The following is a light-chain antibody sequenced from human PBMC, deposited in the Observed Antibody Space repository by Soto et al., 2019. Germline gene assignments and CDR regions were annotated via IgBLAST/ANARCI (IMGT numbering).Light chain of an antibody. J-gene: IGKJ5*01. V-gene: IGKV3-20*01. Sequence: EIVLTQSPGTLSVSPGGRATLSCRASQSISNTLAWYQQKPGQAPRLLISGASSRATGIPDRFSGSGSATDFTLTISRLQPEDFALYYCQQYSSSPMTFGQGTRVDIK. CDR3: QQYSSSPMT. CDR1: QSISNT. CDR2: GAS.